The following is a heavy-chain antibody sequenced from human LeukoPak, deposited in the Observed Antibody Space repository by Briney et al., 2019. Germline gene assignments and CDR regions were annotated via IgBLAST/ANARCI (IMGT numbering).Heavy chain of an antibody. CDR1: GASISTNTYY. D-gene: IGHD3-10*01. J-gene: IGHJ6*04. CDR3: ARDGGRYYGSGYLEGMDV. Sequence: SETLSLTCTVSGASISTNTYYWAWIRQPPGKGLEWIANIFYNGNTYYNPSLKSRVTISVDTSKNQFSLKLSSVTAADTAVYYCARDGGRYYGSGYLEGMDVWGKGTTVTVSS. V-gene: IGHV4-39*07. CDR2: IFYNGNT.